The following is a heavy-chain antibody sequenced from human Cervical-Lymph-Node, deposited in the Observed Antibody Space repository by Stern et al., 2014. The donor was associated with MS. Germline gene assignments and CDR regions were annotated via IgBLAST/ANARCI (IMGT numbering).Heavy chain of an antibody. J-gene: IGHJ5*02. V-gene: IGHV4-31*03. D-gene: IGHD6-13*01. CDR3: ARDWSWSSLHLSPAYGGQNRLDP. Sequence: VQLVESGPGLVKPSQTLSLTCTVSGGSINSGGYYWTWIRQHPGKGLEWIGYIYYSGSTHYNPSLKSRISISIDTSETQFSLKLRSVTAADTAVYYCARDWSWSSLHLSPAYGGQNRLDPWGQGALVTVSS. CDR1: GGSINSGGYY. CDR2: IYYSGST.